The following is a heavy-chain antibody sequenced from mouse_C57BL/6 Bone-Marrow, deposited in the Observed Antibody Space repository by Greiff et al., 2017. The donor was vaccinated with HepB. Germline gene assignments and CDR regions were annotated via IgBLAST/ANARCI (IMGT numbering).Heavy chain of an antibody. CDR2: ISYDGSN. D-gene: IGHD1-1*01. J-gene: IGHJ4*01. CDR3: ARGHYYGSSSYAMDY. CDR1: GYSITSGYY. V-gene: IGHV3-6*01. Sequence: EVKLMESGPGLVKPSQSLSLTCSVTGYSITSGYYWNWIRQFPGNKLEWMGYISYDGSNNYNPSLKNRISITRDTSKNQFFLKLNSVTTEDTATYYCARGHYYGSSSYAMDYWGQGTSVTVSS.